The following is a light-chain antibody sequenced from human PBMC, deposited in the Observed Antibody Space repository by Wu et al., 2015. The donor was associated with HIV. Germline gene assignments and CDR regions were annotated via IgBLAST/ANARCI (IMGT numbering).Light chain of an antibody. V-gene: IGKV3-11*01. J-gene: IGKJ4*01. CDR1: QSVTSY. Sequence: EKVMMQSPGNLSMSPGERATLSCRASQSVTSYFAWYQQKPGQAPRLLIYDTSTRATGVPARFSGSGSGADFTLTISSLEPEDFAVYFCQQRSNWPPWLTFGGGTKVEI. CDR2: DTS. CDR3: QQRSNWPPWLT.